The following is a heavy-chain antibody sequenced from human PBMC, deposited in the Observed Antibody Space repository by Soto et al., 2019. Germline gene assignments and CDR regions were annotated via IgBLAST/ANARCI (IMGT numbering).Heavy chain of an antibody. J-gene: IGHJ6*03. CDR2: INPNSGGT. V-gene: IGHV1-2*02. CDR3: ARGGAIAARPLFDYYYYYMDV. D-gene: IGHD6-6*01. Sequence: ASVKVSCKASGYTFTGYYMHWVRQAPGQGLEWMGWINPNSGGTNYAQKFQGRVTMTRDTSISTAYMELSRLRSDDTAVYYCARGGAIAARPLFDYYYYYMDVWGKGTTVTVSS. CDR1: GYTFTGYY.